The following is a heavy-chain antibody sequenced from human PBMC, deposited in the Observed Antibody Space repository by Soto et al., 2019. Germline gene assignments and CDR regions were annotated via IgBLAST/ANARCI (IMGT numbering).Heavy chain of an antibody. Sequence: SVKVSCKASGFTFTSSAVQWVRQARGQRLEWIGWIVVGSGNTNYAQKFQEKVTITRDMSTSTAYMELSSLRSEDTAVYYCALSKIRDYYYGMDGWGQGTTVTVSS. D-gene: IGHD3-10*01. V-gene: IGHV1-58*01. CDR2: IVVGSGNT. CDR3: ALSKIRDYYYGMDG. CDR1: GFTFTSSA. J-gene: IGHJ6*02.